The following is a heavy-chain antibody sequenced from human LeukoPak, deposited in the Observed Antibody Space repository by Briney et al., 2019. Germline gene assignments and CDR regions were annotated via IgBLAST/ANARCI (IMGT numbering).Heavy chain of an antibody. Sequence: SETLSLTCAVSGGSISSGYWWSWVRQPPGKGLEWIGSIYHSGSTYYNPSLKSRVTISVDTSKNQFSLKLSSVTAADTAVYYCARFTTGWFDPWGQGTLVTVSS. CDR1: GGSISSGYW. CDR2: IYHSGST. CDR3: ARFTTGWFDP. D-gene: IGHD3-22*01. V-gene: IGHV4-38-2*01. J-gene: IGHJ5*02.